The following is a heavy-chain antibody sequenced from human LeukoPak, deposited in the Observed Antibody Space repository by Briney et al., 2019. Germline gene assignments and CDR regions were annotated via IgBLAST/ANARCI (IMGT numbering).Heavy chain of an antibody. CDR2: ISSSSSTI. CDR3: ARAGTYSDYYFDY. D-gene: IGHD6-13*01. CDR1: GFTFSSYS. Sequence: GGSLRLSCAASGFTFSSYSMNWVRQAPGKGLEWVSYISSSSSTIYYADSVKGRFTISRDNAKNSLYLQMNSLRAEDTAVYYCARAGTYSDYYFDYWGQGTLVTVSS. V-gene: IGHV3-48*04. J-gene: IGHJ4*02.